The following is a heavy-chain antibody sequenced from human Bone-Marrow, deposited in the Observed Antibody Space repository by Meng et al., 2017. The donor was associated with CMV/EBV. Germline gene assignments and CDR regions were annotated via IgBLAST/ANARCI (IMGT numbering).Heavy chain of an antibody. Sequence: SVKVSCKASGGTLSSYAISWVRQAPGQGLEWMGGIIPIFGTANYAQKFQGRVTITTDESTSTAYMELSSLRSEDTAVYYCARGRTVATIFPDYWGQGTLVTVSS. D-gene: IGHD5-12*01. CDR3: ARGRTVATIFPDY. V-gene: IGHV1-69*05. CDR1: GGTLSSYA. CDR2: IIPIFGTA. J-gene: IGHJ4*02.